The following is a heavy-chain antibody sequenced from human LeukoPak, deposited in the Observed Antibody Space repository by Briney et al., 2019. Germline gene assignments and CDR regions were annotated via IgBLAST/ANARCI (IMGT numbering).Heavy chain of an antibody. D-gene: IGHD3-3*01. Sequence: ASVKVSRKTSGYTFTGYFIHWVRQAPGQGLEWMGWINPNSGGTDYAQKFQGRVAMTRDTSITTAYMELSRLRSDDTAIYYCARGAFLGDLWNGYPLHYWGQGTLVTVSS. CDR2: INPNSGGT. CDR3: ARGAFLGDLWNGYPLHY. CDR1: GYTFTGYF. J-gene: IGHJ4*02. V-gene: IGHV1-2*02.